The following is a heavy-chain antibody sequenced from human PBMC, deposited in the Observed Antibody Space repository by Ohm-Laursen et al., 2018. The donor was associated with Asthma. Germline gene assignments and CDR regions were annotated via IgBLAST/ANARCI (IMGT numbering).Heavy chain of an antibody. D-gene: IGHD3-3*01. J-gene: IGHJ4*02. CDR3: ARDVMEWYLPAFDF. CDR2: GGSYGDGGLK. V-gene: IGHV3-30-3*01. Sequence: SLRLSCAASGFTFRSYAMHWVRQAPGKGLEWVAVGGSYGDGGLKDYADSVNGRFTIARDDSKNTLYLQMNSLRPDDTAVYYCARDVMEWYLPAFDFWGQGTLVTVSS. CDR1: GFTFRSYA.